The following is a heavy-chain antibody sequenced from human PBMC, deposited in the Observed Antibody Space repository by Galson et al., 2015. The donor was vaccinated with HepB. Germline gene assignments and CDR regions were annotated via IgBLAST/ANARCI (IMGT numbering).Heavy chain of an antibody. Sequence: LSLTCAVYGGSFSGYYWSWIRQPPGKGLEWIGEINHSGSTNYNPSLKSRVTISVDTSKNQFSLKLSSVTAADTAVYYCARRSQRIQLFREPKYGMDVWGQGTTVTVSS. CDR1: GGSFSGYY. V-gene: IGHV4-34*01. CDR3: ARRSQRIQLFREPKYGMDV. J-gene: IGHJ6*02. D-gene: IGHD5-18*01. CDR2: INHSGST.